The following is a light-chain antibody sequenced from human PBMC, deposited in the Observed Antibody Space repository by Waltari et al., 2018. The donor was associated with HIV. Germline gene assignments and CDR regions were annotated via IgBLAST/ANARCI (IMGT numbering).Light chain of an antibody. J-gene: IGLJ3*02. Sequence: QSALPQPASVSGSRGQSIPMSCTGTSSDIGDFITVSSFQQRPVTAPKLIIYDVTDRPSGVSKRFSGSKSGISASLTISGLQADDEGDYYCSSYTASNTLWVFGGGTKLTVL. CDR1: SSDIGDFIT. CDR2: DVT. CDR3: SSYTASNTLWV. V-gene: IGLV2-14*03.